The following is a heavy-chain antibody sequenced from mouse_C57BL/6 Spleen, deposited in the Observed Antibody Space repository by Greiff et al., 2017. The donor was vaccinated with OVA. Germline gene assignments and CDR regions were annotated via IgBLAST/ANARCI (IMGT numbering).Heavy chain of an antibody. V-gene: IGHV1-50*01. CDR2: IDPSDSYT. Sequence: QVQLKQPGAELVKPGASVKLSCKASGYTFTSYWMQWVKQRPGQGLEWIGEIDPSDSYTNYNQQFKGKATLTVDTSSSTAYMQLSSLTSEDSAVYYCAREVLRSLFDYWGQGTTLTVSS. CDR3: AREVLRSLFDY. CDR1: GYTFTSYW. J-gene: IGHJ2*01. D-gene: IGHD1-1*01.